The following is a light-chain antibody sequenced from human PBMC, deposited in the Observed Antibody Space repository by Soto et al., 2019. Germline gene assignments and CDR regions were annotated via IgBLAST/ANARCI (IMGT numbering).Light chain of an antibody. CDR1: SSDVGGYNY. Sequence: QSVLTQPASVSGSPGQSIIISCTGTSSDVGGYNYVSWYQQHPGKAPKLMLYEVSNRPSGVSNRFSGSKSGNTASLTISGLQAEDEADYYCSSYTSSSTLVFGTGTKVTVL. J-gene: IGLJ1*01. CDR3: SSYTSSSTLV. CDR2: EVS. V-gene: IGLV2-14*01.